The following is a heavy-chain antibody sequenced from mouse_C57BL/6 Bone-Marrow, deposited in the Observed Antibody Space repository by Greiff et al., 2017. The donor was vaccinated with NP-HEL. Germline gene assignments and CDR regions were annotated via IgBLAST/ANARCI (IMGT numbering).Heavy chain of an antibody. D-gene: IGHD1-1*01. CDR1: GFTFSDFY. CDR2: SRNKANDYTT. J-gene: IGHJ2*01. V-gene: IGHV7-1*01. CDR3: ARDRVLRYFDY. Sequence: EVKVVESGGGLVQSGRSLRLSCATSGFTFSDFYMEWVRQAPGKGLEWIAASRNKANDYTTEYSASVKGRFIVSRDTSQSILYLQMNALRAEDTAIYYCARDRVLRYFDYWGQGTTLTGSS.